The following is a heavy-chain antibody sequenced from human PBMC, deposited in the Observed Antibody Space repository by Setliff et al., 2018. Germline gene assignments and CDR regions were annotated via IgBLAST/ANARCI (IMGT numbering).Heavy chain of an antibody. J-gene: IGHJ4*02. D-gene: IGHD3-10*01. CDR2: IYYSGSI. Sequence: SETLSLTCAVYGGSFSGYYWSWIRQPPGKGLEWIGSIYYSGSIYYNPSLKSRVTISVDTSKNQFSLKLSSVTAADTAVYYCARSGYGSGSYYKVDYWGQGTLVTVSS. CDR1: GGSFSGYY. V-gene: IGHV4-34*01. CDR3: ARSGYGSGSYYKVDY.